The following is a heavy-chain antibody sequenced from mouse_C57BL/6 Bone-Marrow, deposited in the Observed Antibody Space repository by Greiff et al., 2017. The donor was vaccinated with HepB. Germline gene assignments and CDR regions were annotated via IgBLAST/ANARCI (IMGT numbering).Heavy chain of an antibody. D-gene: IGHD2-4*01. Sequence: EVQLQQSGPELVKPGASVKISCKASGYSFTGYYMNWVKQSPEKSLEWIGEINPSTGGTTYNQKFKAKATLTVDKSSSTAYMQLKSLTSEDSAVYYCARSFYYDLLDYWGQGTTLTVSS. CDR1: GYSFTGYY. CDR2: INPSTGGT. CDR3: ARSFYYDLLDY. J-gene: IGHJ2*01. V-gene: IGHV1-42*01.